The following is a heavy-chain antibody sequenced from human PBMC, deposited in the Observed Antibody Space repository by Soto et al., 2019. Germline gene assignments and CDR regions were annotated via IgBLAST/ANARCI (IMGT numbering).Heavy chain of an antibody. CDR3: ARQMYYDKTSGAFDI. J-gene: IGHJ3*02. CDR2: IDPSDSYT. V-gene: IGHV5-10-1*01. CDR1: GYSFTSYW. Sequence: PGESLKISCKGSGYSFTSYWISWVRQMPGKGLEWMGRIDPSDSYTNYSPSFQGHVTISADKSISTAYLQWSSLKASDTAMYYCARQMYYDKTSGAFDIWGQGTMVTVSS. D-gene: IGHD3-22*01.